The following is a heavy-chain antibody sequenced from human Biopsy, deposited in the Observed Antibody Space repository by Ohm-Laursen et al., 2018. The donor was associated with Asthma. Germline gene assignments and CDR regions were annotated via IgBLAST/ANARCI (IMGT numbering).Heavy chain of an antibody. CDR1: GFTFSSYG. CDR2: ISYDGSNK. CDR3: AKDTEGRYDFWSGLSYNYYGMDV. J-gene: IGHJ6*02. Sequence: SLRLSCSASGFTFSSYGMHWVRQAPGKGLEWVAVISYDGSNKYYADSVKGRFTISRDNSKSTLYLQMNSLRAEDTAVYYCAKDTEGRYDFWSGLSYNYYGMDVWGQGTTVTVSS. V-gene: IGHV3-30*18. D-gene: IGHD3-3*01.